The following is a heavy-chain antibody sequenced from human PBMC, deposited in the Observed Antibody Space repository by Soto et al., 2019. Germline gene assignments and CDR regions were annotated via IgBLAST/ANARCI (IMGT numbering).Heavy chain of an antibody. Sequence: GGSLRLSCAASGFTFSSYAMSWVRQAPGKGLEWVSAISGSGGSTYYADSVKGRFTISRDNSKNTLYLQMNSLRAEDTAVYYCAKVQGRNYDFWSGASDYWGQGTLVTVSS. CDR3: AKVQGRNYDFWSGASDY. CDR1: GFTFSSYA. D-gene: IGHD3-3*01. CDR2: ISGSGGST. J-gene: IGHJ4*02. V-gene: IGHV3-23*01.